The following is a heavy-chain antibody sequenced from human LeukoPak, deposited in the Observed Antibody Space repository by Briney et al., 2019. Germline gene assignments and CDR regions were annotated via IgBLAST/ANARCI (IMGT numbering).Heavy chain of an antibody. CDR3: ACLQWLVHDRYYDY. Sequence: ASVKVSCKASGYTFTSYGISWVRQAPGQGLEWMGWISAYNGNTNYAQKLQGRVTMTTDTSTSTAYMELRSLRPDDTAVYYCACLQWLVHDRYYDYWGQGTLVTVSS. CDR1: GYTFTSYG. J-gene: IGHJ4*02. V-gene: IGHV1-18*01. D-gene: IGHD6-19*01. CDR2: ISAYNGNT.